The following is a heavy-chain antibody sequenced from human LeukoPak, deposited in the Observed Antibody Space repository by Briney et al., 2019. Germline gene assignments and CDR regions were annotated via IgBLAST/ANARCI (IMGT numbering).Heavy chain of an antibody. D-gene: IGHD3-22*01. J-gene: IGHJ4*02. CDR2: ISSSRNYI. CDR1: GFTFSSYS. V-gene: IGHV3-21*01. CDR3: ARDPYYYDSSGYYGEGFDY. Sequence: GGSLRLSCAAPGFTFSSYSMNWVRQAPGKGLEWVSYISSSRNYIFYADSVKGRFTISRDNAKNSLYLQMNSLRAEDTAVYYCARDPYYYDSSGYYGEGFDYWGQGTLVTVSS.